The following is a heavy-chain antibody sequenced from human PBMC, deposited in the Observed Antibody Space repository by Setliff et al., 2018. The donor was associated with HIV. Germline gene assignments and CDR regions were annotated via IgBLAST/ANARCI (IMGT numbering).Heavy chain of an antibody. V-gene: IGHV4-61*02. Sequence: SETLSLTCTVSGGSINSGGYYWVWIRQPALKGLEWIGRIYTSGLTNYKPSLKSRVTISVDTSKNQVSLKLSSVTASDTAVYYCARARYIVIRGDAGMDVWGPGTTVTVSS. D-gene: IGHD3-10*01. CDR2: IYTSGLT. CDR3: ARARYIVIRGDAGMDV. J-gene: IGHJ6*02. CDR1: GGSINSGGYY.